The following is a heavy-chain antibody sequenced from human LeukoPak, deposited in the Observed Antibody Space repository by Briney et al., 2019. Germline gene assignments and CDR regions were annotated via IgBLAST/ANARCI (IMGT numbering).Heavy chain of an antibody. CDR3: ARGYYYDSRGAFDI. V-gene: IGHV4-38-2*02. CDR1: GFSISSGYY. CDR2: IYHSGST. Sequence: PSETLSLTCTASGFSISSGYYGGWSRQPPGQGLEWIGIIYHSGSTYYNPSLKSRVTISVDTSKNQFSLKLSSVTAADTAVYYCARGYYYDSRGAFDIWGQGTMVTVSS. J-gene: IGHJ3*02. D-gene: IGHD3-22*01.